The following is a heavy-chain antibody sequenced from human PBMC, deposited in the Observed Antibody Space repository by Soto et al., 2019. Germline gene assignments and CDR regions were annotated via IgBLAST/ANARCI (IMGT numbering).Heavy chain of an antibody. CDR1: GFTFTSFA. J-gene: IGHJ4*02. CDR2: ISATGGST. D-gene: IGHD2-21*02. Sequence: EVQLLESGGGLVQPGGSLRLSCAASGFTFTSFAMAWVRQAPGKGLEWVSGISATGGSTHYADSVKGRFTISRDNSRNTVYLRMKSLRAEDTAVYYCAKGGAYCGGDCTRAYWGQGTLVTVSS. CDR3: AKGGAYCGGDCTRAY. V-gene: IGHV3-23*01.